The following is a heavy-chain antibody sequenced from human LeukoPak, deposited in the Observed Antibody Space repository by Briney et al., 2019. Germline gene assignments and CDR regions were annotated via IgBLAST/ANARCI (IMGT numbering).Heavy chain of an antibody. CDR3: ARYLGGLVTAMVIPYFDY. V-gene: IGHV1-18*01. CDR2: ISAYNGNT. D-gene: IGHD5-18*01. CDR1: GYTFTSYG. J-gene: IGHJ4*02. Sequence: ASVKVSCKASGYTFTSYGISWVRQAPGQGLEWMGWISAYNGNTNYAQKLQGRVTMTTDTSTSTAYMELRSLRSDDTAVYYCARYLGGLVTAMVIPYFDYWGQGTLVTVSS.